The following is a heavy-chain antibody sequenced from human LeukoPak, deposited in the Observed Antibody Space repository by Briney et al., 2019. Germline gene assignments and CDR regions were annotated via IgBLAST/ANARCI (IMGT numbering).Heavy chain of an antibody. CDR2: ISTDTGDT. J-gene: IGHJ5*02. D-gene: IGHD5/OR15-5a*01. CDR3: AGLGSTVEGRIDP. V-gene: IGHV1-2*02. Sequence: GASVKVSCKASGYHFTGYHVHWVRQAPGQGLEWMGRISTDTGDTDNAQNFQGRLTMTRDTSINTAYMELTSLTSDDTAVYYCAGLGSTVEGRIDPWGQGTPVTVSS. CDR1: GYHFTGYH.